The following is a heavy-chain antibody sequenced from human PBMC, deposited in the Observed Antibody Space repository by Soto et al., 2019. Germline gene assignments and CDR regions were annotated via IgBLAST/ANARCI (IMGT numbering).Heavy chain of an antibody. CDR1: GFTVSSKY. D-gene: IGHD6-19*01. CDR2: IYSGGST. V-gene: IGHV3-53*04. Sequence: EVQLVESGGGFVQPGGSLRLSCAASGFTVSSKYMTWVRQAPGKGLDWVSIIYSGGSTYYGDSVKGRFTISRHNSNNTLYLQMSSLRAEDSAVYYCARGGSGWKGALDIWGQGTMVTVSS. J-gene: IGHJ3*02. CDR3: ARGGSGWKGALDI.